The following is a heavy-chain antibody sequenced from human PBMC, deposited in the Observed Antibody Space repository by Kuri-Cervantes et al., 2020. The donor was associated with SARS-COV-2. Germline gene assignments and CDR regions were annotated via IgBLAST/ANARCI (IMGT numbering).Heavy chain of an antibody. CDR1: GGTFHSNA. CDR2: FSPVLDTP. Sequence: SVKVSCKASGGTFHSNAITWVRQAPGQGLEWMGGFSPVLDTPHYAQKFQGRVTITTDESTSTAYMELSSLRSEDTAVYYCASGSIAAAGTPPSFDYWGQGTLVTVSS. CDR3: ASGSIAAAGTPPSFDY. D-gene: IGHD6-13*01. J-gene: IGHJ4*02. V-gene: IGHV1-69*05.